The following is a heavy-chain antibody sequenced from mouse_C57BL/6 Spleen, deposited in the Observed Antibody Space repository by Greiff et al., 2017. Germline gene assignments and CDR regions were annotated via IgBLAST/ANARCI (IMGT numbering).Heavy chain of an antibody. V-gene: IGHV3-6*01. CDR1: GYSITSGYY. J-gene: IGHJ3*01. Sequence: DVKLQESGPGLVKPSQSLSLTCSVTGYSITSGYYWNWIRQFPGNKLEWMGYISYDGSNNYNPSLKNRISITRDTSKNQFFLKLNSVTTEDTATYYCARDLGAWGQGTLVTVSA. CDR2: ISYDGSN. CDR3: ARDLGA. D-gene: IGHD3-1*01.